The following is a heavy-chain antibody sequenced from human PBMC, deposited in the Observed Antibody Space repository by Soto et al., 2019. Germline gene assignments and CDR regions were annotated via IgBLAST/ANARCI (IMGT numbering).Heavy chain of an antibody. CDR3: ARSIEYCSGGSCYQDAFDI. J-gene: IGHJ3*02. D-gene: IGHD2-15*01. CDR1: GGTFSSYT. CDR2: IIPILGIA. V-gene: IGHV1-69*02. Sequence: QVQLVQSGAEVKKPGSSVKVSCKASGGTFSSYTISWVRQVPGQGLEWMGRIIPILGIANYAQKFQGRVTITADKSTSTAYMELSSLRSEDTAVYYCARSIEYCSGGSCYQDAFDIWGQGTMVTVSS.